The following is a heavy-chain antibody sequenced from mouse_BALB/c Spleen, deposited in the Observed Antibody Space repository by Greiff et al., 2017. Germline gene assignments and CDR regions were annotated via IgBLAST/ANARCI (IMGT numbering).Heavy chain of an antibody. D-gene: IGHD2-4*01. Sequence: QVTLKESGPGILQPSQTLSLTCSFSGFSLSTYGIGVGWIRQPSGKGLEWLAHIWWNDNKYYNTALKSRLTISKDTSNNQVFLKIASVDTADTATYYCARIALYDYDAAYWGQGTLVTVSA. CDR1: GFSLSTYGIG. V-gene: IGHV8-11*01. J-gene: IGHJ3*01. CDR3: ARIALYDYDAAY. CDR2: IWWNDNK.